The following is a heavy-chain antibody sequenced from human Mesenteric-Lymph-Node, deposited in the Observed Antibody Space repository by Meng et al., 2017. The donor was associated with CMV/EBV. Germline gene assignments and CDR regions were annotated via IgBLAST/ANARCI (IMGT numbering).Heavy chain of an antibody. D-gene: IGHD1-1*01. J-gene: IGHJ3*02. CDR3: ARDRRNDWNPYGAFDI. V-gene: IGHV3-21*01. CDR1: GFTFSSYS. Sequence: GESLKISCAASGFTFSSYSMNWVRQAPGKGLEWVSSISSRSSYTYYEDSMKGRFTTSRDNAKNSLYLQMNSLRAEDTAVYYCARDRRNDWNPYGAFDIWGQGTMVTVSS. CDR2: ISSRSSYT.